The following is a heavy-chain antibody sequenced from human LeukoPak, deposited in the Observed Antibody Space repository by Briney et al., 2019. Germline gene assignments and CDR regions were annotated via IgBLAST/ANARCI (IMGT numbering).Heavy chain of an antibody. CDR1: GYIFDIYD. Sequence: ASVTVSCTASGYIFDIYDINWVRQGTGKGLEWVGWLNPKTGNTGYAQKFQGRVNMTSDTPMTTAYMELNSLKSEDTAVYYCVRARYGSAWFDSWGHGTLVIVSS. J-gene: IGHJ5*01. V-gene: IGHV1-8*01. CDR2: LNPKTGNT. D-gene: IGHD6-25*01. CDR3: VRARYGSAWFDS.